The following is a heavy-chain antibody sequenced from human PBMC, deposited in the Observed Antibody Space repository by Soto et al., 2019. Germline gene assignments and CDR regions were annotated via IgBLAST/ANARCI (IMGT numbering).Heavy chain of an antibody. V-gene: IGHV1-69*12. J-gene: IGHJ2*01. CDR2: IIPIFGTA. Sequence: QVQLVQFGAEVKKPGSSVTVSCKAPGGTFSSYTISWVRQAPGQGLEWMGGIIPIFGTANYAQKFQGRVTITADESTSTAYMELSSLRSEDTAVYYCARGNHRWLQLWYFDLWGRGTLVTVSS. CDR3: ARGNHRWLQLWYFDL. D-gene: IGHD5-12*01. CDR1: GGTFSSYT.